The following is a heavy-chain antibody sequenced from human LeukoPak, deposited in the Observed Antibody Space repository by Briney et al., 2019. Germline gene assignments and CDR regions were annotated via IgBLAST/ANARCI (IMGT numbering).Heavy chain of an antibody. CDR3: ARDEYDSSGYHTGFDY. J-gene: IGHJ4*02. V-gene: IGHV3-66*03. D-gene: IGHD3-22*01. CDR2: NYSCGST. Sequence: GGSLRLSCSASGFTLSSNHMRWVRQAPGKGVEWVSANYSCGSTYYADSVKGRLTISRDNSKNTLYLQMNSLRAEDTAVYYCARDEYDSSGYHTGFDYWGQGTLVTVSS. CDR1: GFTLSSNH.